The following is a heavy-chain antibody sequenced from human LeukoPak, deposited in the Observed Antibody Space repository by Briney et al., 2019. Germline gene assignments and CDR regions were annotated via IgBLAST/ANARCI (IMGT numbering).Heavy chain of an antibody. CDR3: ARDPRTRGY. J-gene: IGHJ4*02. D-gene: IGHD1-14*01. V-gene: IGHV3-48*01. Sequence: GGSLRLSCAASGFTFSSYEMNWVRQAPGKGLEWVSYIRSSSSTIYYADSVKGRFTISTDNANNSLYLQMNSLRAEDTAVYYCARDPRTRGYWGQGTLVTVSS. CDR1: GFTFSSYE. CDR2: IRSSSSTI.